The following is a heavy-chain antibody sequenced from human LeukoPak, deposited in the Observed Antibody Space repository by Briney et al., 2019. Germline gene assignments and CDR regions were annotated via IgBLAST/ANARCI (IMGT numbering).Heavy chain of an antibody. V-gene: IGHV3-21*01. Sequence: PGRSLRLSCAASGFMFTRFTMNWVRQAPGKGLEWVSSVSTSSSYLTHADSGKGRLSLYRDNTKHCIYLQMNSLRAEDTAVYYCARESYGSDYWGQGTLVTVPS. CDR2: VSTSSSYL. D-gene: IGHD5-18*01. J-gene: IGHJ4*02. CDR3: ARESYGSDY. CDR1: GFMFTRFT.